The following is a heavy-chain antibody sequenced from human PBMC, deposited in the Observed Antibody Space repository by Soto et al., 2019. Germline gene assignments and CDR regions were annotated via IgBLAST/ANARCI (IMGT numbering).Heavy chain of an antibody. V-gene: IGHV5-51*01. J-gene: IGHJ4*02. D-gene: IGHD6-13*01. CDR2: IYPGDSDT. Sequence: GESLKISCKGSGYSFTSYWIGWVRQMPGKGLEWMGIIYPGDSDTRYSPSFQGQVTISADKSISTAYLQWSSLKAADTAMYYCARPNSSSHGGFDYWGQGTLVTVSS. CDR3: ARPNSSSHGGFDY. CDR1: GYSFTSYW.